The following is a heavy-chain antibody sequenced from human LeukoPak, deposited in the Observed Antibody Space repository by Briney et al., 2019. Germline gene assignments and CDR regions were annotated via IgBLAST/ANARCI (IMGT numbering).Heavy chain of an antibody. CDR1: GGSISSGGYS. CDR2: IYHSGST. CDR3: ARGGSSGFVFDI. Sequence: TSETLSLTCAVSGGSISSGGYSWSWIRQPPGKGLEWIGYIYHSGSTYYNPSLKSRVTISVDRSKNQFSLKLSSVTAADTAVYYCARGGSSGFVFDIWGQGTMVTVSS. D-gene: IGHD6-19*01. J-gene: IGHJ3*02. V-gene: IGHV4-30-2*01.